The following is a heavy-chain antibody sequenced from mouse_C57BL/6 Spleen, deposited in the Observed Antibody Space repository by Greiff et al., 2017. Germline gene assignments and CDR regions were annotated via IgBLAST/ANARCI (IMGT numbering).Heavy chain of an antibody. D-gene: IGHD2-2*01. CDR1: GYTFTSYW. Sequence: QVQLQQPGAELVRPGTSVKLSCKASGYTFTSYWMHWVKQRPGQGLEWIGVIDPSDSYTNYNQKFKGKATLPVDTSSSTAYMQLSSLTSEDAAVYYCARKGESYGYDVGYAMDYWGQGTSVTVSS. CDR3: ARKGESYGYDVGYAMDY. CDR2: IDPSDSYT. J-gene: IGHJ4*01. V-gene: IGHV1-59*01.